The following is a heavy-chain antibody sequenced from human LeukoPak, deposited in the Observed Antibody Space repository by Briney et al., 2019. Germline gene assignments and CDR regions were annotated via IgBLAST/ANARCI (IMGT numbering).Heavy chain of an antibody. CDR2: INPNSGGT. CDR3: ARELTKDRDFWSGLPLDP. D-gene: IGHD3-3*01. J-gene: IGHJ5*02. CDR1: GYTFTGYY. V-gene: IGHV1-2*02. Sequence: GASVKVSCKASGYTFTGYYMHWVRQAPGQGLEWMGWINPNSGGTNYAQKSQGRVTMTRDTSISTAYMELSRLRSDDTAVYYCARELTKDRDFWSGLPLDPWGQGTLVTVSS.